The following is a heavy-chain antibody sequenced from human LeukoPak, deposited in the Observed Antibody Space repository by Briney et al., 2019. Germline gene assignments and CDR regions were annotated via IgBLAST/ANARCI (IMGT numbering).Heavy chain of an antibody. Sequence: GGSLRLSCAASGFNVRSNYMTWVRQAPGKGLEWVSVIYSGGSTYYADSVKGRFTISRDDSKNTLYLQMNSLRAEDTAVYYCARAPGIRVAVAVFDYWGQGTLVTVSS. V-gene: IGHV3-53*01. J-gene: IGHJ4*02. CDR3: ARAPGIRVAVAVFDY. CDR2: IYSGGST. D-gene: IGHD6-19*01. CDR1: GFNVRSNY.